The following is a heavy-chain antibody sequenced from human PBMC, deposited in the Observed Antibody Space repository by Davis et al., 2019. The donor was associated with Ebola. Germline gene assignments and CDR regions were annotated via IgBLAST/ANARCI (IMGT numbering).Heavy chain of an antibody. V-gene: IGHV3-15*01. CDR2: IKTKTDGGTT. D-gene: IGHD1-26*01. CDR3: TTGPIVGTTN. CDR1: GFTFTNAW. J-gene: IGHJ4*02. Sequence: PGGSLRLSCAASGFTFTNAWMSWVRQAPGKGLEWVGRIKTKTDGGTTDYAASVKGRFTISRVDSKNTLYLQMNSLKTDDTAVYYCTTGPIVGTTNWGQGTLVTVSS.